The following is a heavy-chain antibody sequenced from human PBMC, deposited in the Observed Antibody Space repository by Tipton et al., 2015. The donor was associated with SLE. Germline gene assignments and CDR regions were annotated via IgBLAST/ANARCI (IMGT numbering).Heavy chain of an antibody. CDR3: ARRVREGCDY. CDR1: GGSFSGYY. CDR2: INHRGST. Sequence: LRLSCAVYGGSFSGYYWSWIRQPPGKGLEWIGEINHRGSTNYNPSLKSRVTISVDTSKNQFSLKLTSMTAADTAVYYCARRVREGCDYWGQGTLVTVSS. V-gene: IGHV4-34*01. J-gene: IGHJ4*02.